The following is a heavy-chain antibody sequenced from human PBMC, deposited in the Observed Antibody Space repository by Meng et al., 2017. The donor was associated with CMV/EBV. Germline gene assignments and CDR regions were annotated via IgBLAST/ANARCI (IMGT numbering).Heavy chain of an antibody. D-gene: IGHD2-8*01. Sequence: GESLKISCAASGFTFSSYGMHWVRQAPGKGLEWVAFIRYDGSNKYYAVSMKARFTISRDNSKNTLYLQMNSLRAEDTAVYYCAKSEPHIVLMPTENYYYYGMDVWGQGTTVTVSS. CDR3: AKSEPHIVLMPTENYYYYGMDV. V-gene: IGHV3-30*02. J-gene: IGHJ6*02. CDR2: IRYDGSNK. CDR1: GFTFSSYG.